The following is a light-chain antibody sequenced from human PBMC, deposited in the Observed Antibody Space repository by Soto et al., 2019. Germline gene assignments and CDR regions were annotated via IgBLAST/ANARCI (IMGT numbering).Light chain of an antibody. J-gene: IGLJ1*01. CDR2: DVS. CDR1: SSDVGGYNY. CDR3: TSFTSRHTYV. Sequence: QSALTQPASVSGSPGQSITISCTGTSSDVGGYNYVSWYQQHPDKAPRLMIYDVSNRPSGASDRFSGSKSGDTASLTISGLQAEDEADYYCTSFTSRHTYVFGTGTKLTVL. V-gene: IGLV2-14*03.